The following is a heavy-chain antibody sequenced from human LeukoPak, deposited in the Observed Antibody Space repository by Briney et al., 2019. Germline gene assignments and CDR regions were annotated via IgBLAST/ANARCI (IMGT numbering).Heavy chain of an antibody. J-gene: IGHJ5*02. Sequence: SETLSLTCDVSGGSTSRHYWIWIRLPAGKGGEWSGRVHTSGSPDYSPSLKSRVTMSVDTSKNQVSLRLSSMTAADTAVYFCARVSYNAGSFISGGWFDPWGQGIRVTVSS. CDR2: VHTSGSP. CDR3: ARVSYNAGSFISGGWFDP. D-gene: IGHD3-10*01. V-gene: IGHV4-4*07. CDR1: GGSTSRHY.